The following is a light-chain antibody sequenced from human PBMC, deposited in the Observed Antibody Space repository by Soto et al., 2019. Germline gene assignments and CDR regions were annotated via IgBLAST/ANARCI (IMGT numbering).Light chain of an antibody. Sequence: EIVLTQSPGTLSLSPGERATLSCRASQSVSSNYLAWYQQKPGQAPRLLIYGASSRATGIPDRFSGSGSGTELSLPISRLEREVLAVYYCHQYGISPFGGGTKVEIK. CDR1: QSVSSNY. CDR3: HQYGISP. J-gene: IGKJ4*01. CDR2: GAS. V-gene: IGKV3-20*01.